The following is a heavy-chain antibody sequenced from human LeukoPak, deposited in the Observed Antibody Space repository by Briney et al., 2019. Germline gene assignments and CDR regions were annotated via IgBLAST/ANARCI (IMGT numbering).Heavy chain of an antibody. CDR2: IWYDGSNK. J-gene: IGHJ4*02. CDR3: ARDRGSGTFQGGYFDY. D-gene: IGHD3-16*01. V-gene: IGHV3-33*08. CDR1: GFTFNSYG. Sequence: GGSLRLSCAASGFTFNSYGTHWVRQAPGKGLEWVAVIWYDGSNKYYADSVKGRFSISRDNSKNTLYLQMNSLRAEDTAVYYCARDRGSGTFQGGYFDYWGQGTLVTVSS.